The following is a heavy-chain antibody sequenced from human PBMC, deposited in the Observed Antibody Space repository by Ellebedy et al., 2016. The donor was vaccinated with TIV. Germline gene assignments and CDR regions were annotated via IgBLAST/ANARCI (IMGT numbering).Heavy chain of an antibody. CDR2: ISGPGEAT. Sequence: GESLKISCEGSGYFFNNYAMSWVRQAPGKGLEWVAQISGPGEATYHAAVVRGRFVISRDDSTSTIYLQMNSLRTEDTAIYYCAKERLFSSAWYAPEYWGQGNLVAVSS. J-gene: IGHJ4*02. D-gene: IGHD6-19*01. CDR1: GYFFNNYA. V-gene: IGHV3-23*01. CDR3: AKERLFSSAWYAPEY.